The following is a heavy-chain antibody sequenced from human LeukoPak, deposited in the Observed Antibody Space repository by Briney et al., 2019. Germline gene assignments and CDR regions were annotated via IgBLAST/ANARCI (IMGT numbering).Heavy chain of an antibody. J-gene: IGHJ5*02. CDR1: GGTFSSYA. CDR2: IIPIFGIA. Sequence: SVKVSCKASGGTFSSYAISWVRQAPGQGLEWMGRIIPIFGIANYAQKCQGRVTITADKSTSTAYLEMSSLRSEDTDVSYCARDLGFGELLSALRGFRHWSDPWGQGTLATVSS. V-gene: IGHV1-69*04. D-gene: IGHD3-10*01. CDR3: ARDLGFGELLSALRGFRHWSDP.